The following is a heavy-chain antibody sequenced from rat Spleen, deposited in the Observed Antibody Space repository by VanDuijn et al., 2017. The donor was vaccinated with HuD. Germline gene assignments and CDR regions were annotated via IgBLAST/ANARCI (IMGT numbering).Heavy chain of an antibody. V-gene: IGHV2-1*01. CDR3: ARSYGGYTQHWFAY. J-gene: IGHJ3*01. CDR2: IWGDGST. Sequence: QVQLKESGPGLVQPSQTLSLICTVSGFSLISNSVHWVRQPPGKGLEWMGGIWGDGSTDYNSALKSRLTISRDTSKSQVFLKRNSLQTDDTAIYFGARSYGGYTQHWFAYWGQGTLITVSS. CDR1: GFSLISNS. D-gene: IGHD1-11*01.